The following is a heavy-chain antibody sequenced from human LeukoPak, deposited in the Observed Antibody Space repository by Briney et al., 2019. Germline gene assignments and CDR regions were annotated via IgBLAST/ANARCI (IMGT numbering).Heavy chain of an antibody. Sequence: ASVKVSCKASGYTFTGYYMHWVRQAPGQGLEWMGWINPNSGGTNYAQKFQGRVTMTRDTSISTAYMELSRLRSDDTAVYYCAREEDYYDSSGPLDYWGQGTLVTVSS. V-gene: IGHV1-2*02. D-gene: IGHD3-22*01. CDR1: GYTFTGYY. J-gene: IGHJ4*02. CDR3: AREEDYYDSSGPLDY. CDR2: INPNSGGT.